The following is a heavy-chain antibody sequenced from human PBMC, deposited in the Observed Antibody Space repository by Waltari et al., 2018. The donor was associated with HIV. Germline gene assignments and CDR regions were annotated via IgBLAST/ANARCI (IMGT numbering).Heavy chain of an antibody. CDR2: IYSGGST. V-gene: IGHV3-53*01. J-gene: IGHJ6*02. CDR1: GFTVSSNY. D-gene: IGHD6-19*01. Sequence: EVQLVESGGGLIQPGGSLRLSCAASGFTVSSNYMSWVRQAPGKGLEWVSVIYSGGSTYYADSVKGRFTISRDNSKNTLYLQMNSLRAEDTAVYYCARDLAVAVAAPSGMDVWGQGTTVTVSS. CDR3: ARDLAVAVAAPSGMDV.